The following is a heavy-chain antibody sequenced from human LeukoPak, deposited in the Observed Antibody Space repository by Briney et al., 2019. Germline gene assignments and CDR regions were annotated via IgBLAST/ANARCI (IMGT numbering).Heavy chain of an antibody. V-gene: IGHV3-23*01. CDR1: GFTFSDYY. Sequence: GGSLRLSCAVSGFTFSDYYMSWVRQAPGKGLEWVSAISGSGGSTYYADSVKGRFTISRDNSKNTLYLQMNSLRAEDTAVYYCAKDNIGSSGWFDYWGQGTLVTVSS. CDR2: ISGSGGST. J-gene: IGHJ4*02. CDR3: AKDNIGSSGWFDY. D-gene: IGHD6-19*01.